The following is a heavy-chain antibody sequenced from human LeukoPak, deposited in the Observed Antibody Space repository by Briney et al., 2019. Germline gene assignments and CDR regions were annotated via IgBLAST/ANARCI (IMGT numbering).Heavy chain of an antibody. V-gene: IGHV3-23*01. CDR3: SRSPTLGYCSGSSCPSDY. Sequence: GGSLRLSCAASGFTFSSYAMSWVRQAPGKGLEWVSAISGSGGSTYYADSVKGRFTISRDNSKNTLYLQMNSLKPEDTAVYYCSRSPTLGYCSGSSCPSDYWGQGTLVTVSS. CDR1: GFTFSSYA. D-gene: IGHD2-15*01. CDR2: ISGSGGST. J-gene: IGHJ4*02.